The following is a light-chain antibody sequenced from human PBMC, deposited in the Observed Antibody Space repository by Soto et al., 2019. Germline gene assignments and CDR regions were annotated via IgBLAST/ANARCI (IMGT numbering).Light chain of an antibody. J-gene: IGLJ1*01. CDR1: SSDVGSYNL. Sequence: QSALTQPASVSGSPGQSITISCTGTSSDVGSYNLVSWYQQHPGKAPKLLIYDGSKRPSGVSNRFSESMSGNTASLTISGLQAEDEADYYCCSYVGNSAWVFGSGTKLTVL. V-gene: IGLV2-23*01. CDR3: CSYVGNSAWV. CDR2: DGS.